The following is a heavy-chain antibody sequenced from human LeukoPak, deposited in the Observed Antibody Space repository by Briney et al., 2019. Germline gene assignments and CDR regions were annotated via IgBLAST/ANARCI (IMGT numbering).Heavy chain of an antibody. V-gene: IGHV3-53*01. CDR2: IYSGGST. CDR1: GFTVSSNY. J-gene: IGHJ3*02. Sequence: GGSLRLSCAASGFTVSSNYMSWVRQAPGKGLEWVSAIYSGGSTYYADSVKGRFTISRDNSKNTLYLQMNSLRAEDTAVYYCARDLTTYYYNRRDTFDIWGQGTMVTVSS. D-gene: IGHD3-22*01. CDR3: ARDLTTYYYNRRDTFDI.